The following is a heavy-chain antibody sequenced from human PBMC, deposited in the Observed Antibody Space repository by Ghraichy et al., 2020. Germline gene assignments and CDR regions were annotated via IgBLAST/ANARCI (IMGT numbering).Heavy chain of an antibody. CDR3: ARDLGHYYDSSGYYLEYFQH. CDR1: GFTFSSYW. V-gene: IGHV3-7*04. CDR2: IKQDGSEK. J-gene: IGHJ1*01. D-gene: IGHD3-22*01. Sequence: GGSLRLSCAASGFTFSSYWMSWVRQAPGKGLEWVANIKQDGSEKYYVDSVKGRFTISRDNAKNSLYLQMNSLRAEDTAVYYCARDLGHYYDSSGYYLEYFQHWGQGTLVTVSS.